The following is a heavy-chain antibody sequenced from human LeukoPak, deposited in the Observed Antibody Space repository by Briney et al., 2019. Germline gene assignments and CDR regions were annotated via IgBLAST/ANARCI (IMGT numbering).Heavy chain of an antibody. J-gene: IGHJ5*02. CDR2: IRKKANSYST. D-gene: IGHD3-10*01. Sequence: PGRSLRLSCAASGFTFSSYGMHWVRQAPGKGLEWVARIRKKANSYSTEYAASVKGRFTISRDDSSNSVFLQMNSLRTEDTAVYFCARAPSAGSWFDPWGQGTLVTVSS. CDR1: GFTFSSYG. CDR3: ARAPSAGSWFDP. V-gene: IGHV3-72*01.